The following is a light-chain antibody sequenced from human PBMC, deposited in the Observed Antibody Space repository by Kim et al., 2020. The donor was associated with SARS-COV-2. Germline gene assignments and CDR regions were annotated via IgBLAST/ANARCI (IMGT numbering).Light chain of an antibody. Sequence: PGQSVTIACSGTSRNVGGDNYVSWYQQHPGETPKLLIYDVSERPSGVPDRFSGSKFGNTASLTVSGLQADDEADYHCCSYAGTYKVFGGGTQLTVL. J-gene: IGLJ3*02. CDR3: CSYAGTYKV. V-gene: IGLV2-11*03. CDR1: SRNVGGDNY. CDR2: DVS.